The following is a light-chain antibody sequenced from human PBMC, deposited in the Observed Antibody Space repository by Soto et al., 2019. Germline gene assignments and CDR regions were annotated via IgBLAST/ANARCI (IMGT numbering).Light chain of an antibody. CDR2: EDR. J-gene: IGLJ1*01. CDR1: ELGDKY. CDR3: GTWDSSLSAIYV. Sequence: SYELTQPPSVSVSPGQTASITCSGDELGDKYVCWYQQKPGQSPVMVIYEDRKRPSGIPERFSGSKSGTSATLGITGLQTGDEADYYCGTWDSSLSAIYVFGTGTKVTVL. V-gene: IGLV3-1*01.